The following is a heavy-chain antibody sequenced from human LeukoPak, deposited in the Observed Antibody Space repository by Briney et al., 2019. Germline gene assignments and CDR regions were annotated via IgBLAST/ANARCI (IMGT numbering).Heavy chain of an antibody. Sequence: RGESLQISCKGSGYIFTSYWISWVRQLPGKGLEWMGGIDPSDSYTNYSPSFQGHVTISADKSISTAYLQWSSLKASDTAMYYCARGVCSGGSCYSARYDYWGQGTLVTVSS. CDR3: ARGVCSGGSCYSARYDY. D-gene: IGHD2-15*01. V-gene: IGHV5-10-1*01. J-gene: IGHJ4*02. CDR2: IDPSDSYT. CDR1: GYIFTSYW.